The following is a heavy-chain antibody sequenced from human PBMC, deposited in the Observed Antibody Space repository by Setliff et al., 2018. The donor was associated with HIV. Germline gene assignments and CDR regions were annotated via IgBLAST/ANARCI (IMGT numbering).Heavy chain of an antibody. Sequence: PSETLSLTCTVSGGSISSGGYYWSWIRQHPGKGLEWIGYIYYSGSTYYNPSLKSRVTISVDTSKNQFSLKLSSVTAADTAVYYCARGVTAIHSRLEWGQGTLVTVSS. CDR3: ARGVTAIHSRLE. D-gene: IGHD2-21*02. J-gene: IGHJ4*02. CDR1: GGSISSGGYY. V-gene: IGHV4-31*03. CDR2: IYYSGST.